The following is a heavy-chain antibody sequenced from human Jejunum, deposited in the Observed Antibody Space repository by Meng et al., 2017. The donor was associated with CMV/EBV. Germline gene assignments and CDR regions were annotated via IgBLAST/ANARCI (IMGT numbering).Heavy chain of an antibody. D-gene: IGHD2-2*01. CDR3: ARAGFCSSTSCQYSDAFDI. V-gene: IGHV3-13*01. CDR1: YD. Sequence: YDMHWVRQGAGQGLEWVSAMYTTGDTFYADSVKGRFTISREDGKNSLYLQMNSLRGGDTAVYYCARAGFCSSTSCQYSDAFDIWGLGTRVTVSS. J-gene: IGHJ3*02. CDR2: MYTTGDT.